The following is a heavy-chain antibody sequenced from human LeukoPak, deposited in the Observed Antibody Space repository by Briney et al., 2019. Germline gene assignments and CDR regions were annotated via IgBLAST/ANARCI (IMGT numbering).Heavy chain of an antibody. Sequence: ASVKVSCKASGYTFSGYGISWVRQAPGQGLEWMGWISVYNGNTNYAQKLQGRVTMTTDTSTSTAFMELRSLRSDDTAVYYCAREAIGHCSTTSYFDYWGQGTLVTVSS. D-gene: IGHD2-2*01. V-gene: IGHV1-18*01. CDR2: ISVYNGNT. CDR3: AREAIGHCSTTSYFDY. CDR1: GYTFSGYG. J-gene: IGHJ4*02.